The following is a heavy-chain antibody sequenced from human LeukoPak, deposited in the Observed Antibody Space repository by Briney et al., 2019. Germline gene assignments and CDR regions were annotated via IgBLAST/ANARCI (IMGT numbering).Heavy chain of an antibody. Sequence: GSLRLSCAASGFTFRDYYMSWIRQAPGKGLEWVSYISSSGNSRHYADSVKGRFTISRDNTKNSLYLQMNSLRAEDTAIYYCARVGMAYSSSWREDYHGMDVGGQGTTVTVSS. CDR3: ARVGMAYSSSWREDYHGMDV. V-gene: IGHV3-11*01. CDR1: GFTFRDYY. CDR2: ISSSGNSR. D-gene: IGHD6-13*01. J-gene: IGHJ6*02.